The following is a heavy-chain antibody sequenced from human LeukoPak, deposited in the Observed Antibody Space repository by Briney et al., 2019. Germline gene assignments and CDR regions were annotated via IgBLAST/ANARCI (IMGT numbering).Heavy chain of an antibody. CDR2: ISYDGSNK. CDR1: GFTFSSYG. CDR3: VSLHIVVVTAINY. Sequence: GGSLRLSCAASGFTFSSYGMHWVRQAPGKGLEWVAVISYDGSNKYYADSVKGRFTISRDDLKNTLYLQMNSLRNEDTAVYYCVSLHIVVVTAINYWGQGALVSVSS. V-gene: IGHV3-30*03. J-gene: IGHJ4*02. D-gene: IGHD2-21*01.